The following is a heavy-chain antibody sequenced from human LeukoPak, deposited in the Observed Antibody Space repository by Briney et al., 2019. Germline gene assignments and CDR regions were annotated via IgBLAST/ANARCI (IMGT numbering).Heavy chain of an antibody. Sequence: GSLRLSCAASGFTFSSYSMNWVRQAPGKGLEWVSAISGSGGSTYYADSVKGRFTISRDNSKNTLYLQMNSLRAEDTAVYYCAKDSVAHNIYYFDYWGQGTLVTVSS. V-gene: IGHV3-23*01. CDR1: GFTFSSYS. D-gene: IGHD1-14*01. CDR3: AKDSVAHNIYYFDY. CDR2: ISGSGGST. J-gene: IGHJ4*02.